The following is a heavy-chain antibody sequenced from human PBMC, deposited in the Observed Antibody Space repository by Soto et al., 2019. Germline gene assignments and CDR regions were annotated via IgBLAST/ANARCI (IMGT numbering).Heavy chain of an antibody. CDR2: SHHTGHP. D-gene: IGHD2-21*02. V-gene: IGHV4-4*02. J-gene: IGHJ5*02. Sequence: SEPLSLPCALSGPSLSSTFCSTWAPEASGKGQEWIGESHHTGHPKYNPSLKSRVRMSVDKSNNEFSLKMTSVTAADTAVYYFTTLAPRIVVVVTDIPTWGRGTLVTVSS. CDR1: GPSLSSTFC. CDR3: TTLAPRIVVVVTDIPT.